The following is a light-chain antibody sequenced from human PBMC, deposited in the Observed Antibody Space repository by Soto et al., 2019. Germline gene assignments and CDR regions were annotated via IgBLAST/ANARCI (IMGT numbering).Light chain of an antibody. Sequence: EIVLTQSPATLALSPGERDTLSCRASQSVSSYLAWYQQKPGQAPRLLIYDASNRATGIPARFSGSGSGTDFTFTISSLEPEDFAVYYCQQRSNGLTFGGGTKV. V-gene: IGKV3-11*01. J-gene: IGKJ4*01. CDR3: QQRSNGLT. CDR1: QSVSSY. CDR2: DAS.